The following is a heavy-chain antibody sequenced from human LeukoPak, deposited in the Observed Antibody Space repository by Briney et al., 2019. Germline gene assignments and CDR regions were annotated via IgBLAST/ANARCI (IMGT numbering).Heavy chain of an antibody. CDR3: ARTAAGYLSYYFDY. CDR2: ISSTSSNT. J-gene: IGHJ4*01. Sequence: GGSLRLSCAASGFTFSSYSMNWVRQAPGKGLEWVSSISSTSSNTYYAGSLKGRFTISRDNAKNSLYLQMNSLRVEDTAVYYCARTAAGYLSYYFDYWGQGTLVSVSS. V-gene: IGHV3-21*01. D-gene: IGHD6-13*01. CDR1: GFTFSSYS.